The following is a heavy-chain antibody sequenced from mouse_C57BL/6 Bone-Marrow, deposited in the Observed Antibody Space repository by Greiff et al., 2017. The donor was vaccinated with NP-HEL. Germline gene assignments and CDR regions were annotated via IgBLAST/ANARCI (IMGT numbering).Heavy chain of an antibody. CDR3: ARWRGERGDYFDY. V-gene: IGHV1-36*01. J-gene: IGHJ2*01. Sequence: EVTLVESGPVLVKPGPSVKISCKASGFTFTDYYMHWVKQSHGKSLEWIGLVYPYNGGTSYNQKFKGKATLTVDTSSSTAYMELNSLTSEDSAVYYGARWRGERGDYFDYWGKGTTLTVSS. CDR2: VYPYNGGT. CDR1: GFTFTDYY.